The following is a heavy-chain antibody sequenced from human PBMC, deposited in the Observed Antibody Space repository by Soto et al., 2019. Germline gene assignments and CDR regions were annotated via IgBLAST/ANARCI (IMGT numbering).Heavy chain of an antibody. Sequence: PGGSLRLSCAASGFTFSSYWMSWVRQAPGKGLEWVANIKQDGSEKYYVDSVKGRFTISRDNAKNSLYLQMNSLRAEDTAVYYCAREKLEGITGTHYFDYWGQGTLVTVSS. CDR2: IKQDGSEK. CDR1: GFTFSSYW. J-gene: IGHJ4*02. V-gene: IGHV3-7*01. CDR3: AREKLEGITGTHYFDY. D-gene: IGHD1-20*01.